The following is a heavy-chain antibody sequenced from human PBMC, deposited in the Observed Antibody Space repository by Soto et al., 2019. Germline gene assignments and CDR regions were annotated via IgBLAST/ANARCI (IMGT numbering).Heavy chain of an antibody. D-gene: IGHD3-3*02. CDR3: TTDILGGYENFDY. CDR1: GFTFSNAW. Sequence: GGSLRLSCAASGFTFSNAWMNWVRQAPGKGLEWVGRIKSKTDGGTTDYAAPVKGRFTISRDDSKNTLYLQMNSLKTGDTAVYYCTTDILGGYENFDYWGQGTLVTVSS. J-gene: IGHJ4*02. CDR2: IKSKTDGGTT. V-gene: IGHV3-15*07.